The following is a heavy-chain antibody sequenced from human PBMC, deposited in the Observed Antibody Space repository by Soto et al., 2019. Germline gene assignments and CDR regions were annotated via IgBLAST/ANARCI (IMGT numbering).Heavy chain of an antibody. V-gene: IGHV4-4*02. CDR2: VYHSGTT. CDR1: GGSISGINW. Sequence: QVQLQESGPGLVKPSGTLSLTCAVSGGSISGINWWSWVRQPPGKGLEWIGEVYHSGTTNYNPSLKXRXTXXVDKSKNQFSLIMSSVTAADTAVYYCARFGGGLDVWGQGNTVTVSS. D-gene: IGHD3-10*01. J-gene: IGHJ6*02. CDR3: ARFGGGLDV.